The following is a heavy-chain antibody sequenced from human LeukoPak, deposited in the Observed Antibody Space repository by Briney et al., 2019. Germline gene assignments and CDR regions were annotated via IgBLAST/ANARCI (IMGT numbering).Heavy chain of an antibody. V-gene: IGHV3-30*02. CDR3: ARDGTIVWFGVGGHYYVDV. D-gene: IGHD3-10*01. CDR2: IRFDGTYK. CDR1: GFTFTSYA. Sequence: GGSLRLSCAASGFTFTSYAIHWVRQAPGKGLEWVAFIRFDGTYKYYGDSVKGRFTISRDNTKNTVYLHMNSLRLEDTAVYYCARDGTIVWFGVGGHYYVDVWGRGTTVTVSS. J-gene: IGHJ6*03.